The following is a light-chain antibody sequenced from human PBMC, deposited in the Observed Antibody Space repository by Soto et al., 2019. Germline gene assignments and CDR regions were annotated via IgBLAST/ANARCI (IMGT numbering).Light chain of an antibody. V-gene: IGKV3-11*01. CDR3: QQRSKWPEIT. J-gene: IGKJ3*01. CDR1: QSIRSS. CDR2: DAS. Sequence: EVVLTQSPATLSLSPGERATLSCRASQSIRSSLAWYQHKPGQSPRLIIYDASYRATGIPARFSGSGSGTDFTLTITSLEPEDFAVYYCQQRSKWPEITCGPGTKVDIK.